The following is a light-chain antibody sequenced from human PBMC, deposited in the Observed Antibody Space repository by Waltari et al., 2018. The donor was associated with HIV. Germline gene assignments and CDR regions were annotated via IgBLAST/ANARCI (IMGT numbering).Light chain of an antibody. J-gene: IGLJ2*01. CDR2: SNN. CDR3: AAWDDSLNGPV. Sequence: QSVLPQPPSASGTPGQRVTISCSGSSSNIGSTTVNWYQQLPGTAPKLLIYSNNQRPSGVPDRFSGSKSGTSASLAISGLQSEDEADYYCAAWDDSLNGPVFGGGTKLTVL. CDR1: SSNIGSTT. V-gene: IGLV1-44*01.